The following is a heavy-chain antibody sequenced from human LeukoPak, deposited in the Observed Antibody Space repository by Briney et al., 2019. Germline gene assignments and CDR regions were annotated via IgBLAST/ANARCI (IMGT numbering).Heavy chain of an antibody. J-gene: IGHJ4*02. Sequence: GGSLRLSCVASGFTFSSYAMSWVRQAPGKGLEWVSTITGSGGTKFYADSVKGRFTISRDNSKNTVYLQMHSLRAEDTAVYSCAKDQYNNYFRGAGFWGQGTLVTVSS. CDR2: ITGSGGTK. CDR3: AKDQYNNYFRGAGF. D-gene: IGHD4-11*01. V-gene: IGHV3-23*01. CDR1: GFTFSSYA.